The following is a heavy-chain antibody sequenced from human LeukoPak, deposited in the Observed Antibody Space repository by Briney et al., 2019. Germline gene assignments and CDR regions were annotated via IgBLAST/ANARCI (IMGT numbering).Heavy chain of an antibody. J-gene: IGHJ3*02. Sequence: GGSLRLSCAASGFTFSSYGMHWVRQAPGKGLEWVAVIWYDGSNKYYADSVKGRFTISRDNSKNTLYLQMNSLRAEDMAVYYCARNQDYGVYNSVGAFDIWGQGTMVTVSS. CDR3: ARNQDYGVYNSVGAFDI. CDR1: GFTFSSYG. D-gene: IGHD4-17*01. V-gene: IGHV3-33*01. CDR2: IWYDGSNK.